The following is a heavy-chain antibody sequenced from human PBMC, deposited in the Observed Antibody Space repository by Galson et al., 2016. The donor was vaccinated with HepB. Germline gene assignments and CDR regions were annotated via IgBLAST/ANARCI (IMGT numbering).Heavy chain of an antibody. J-gene: IGHJ5*02. CDR2: INSNSGST. CDR3: GRYSIALAGTYFDP. Sequence: SVKVSCKASGYTFTDYYIHWVRQAPGQGLEWMGWINSNSGSTNYAPKFQGRVTMTRDKSISTVYMELNSLTSDDTAMYYCGRYSIALAGTYFDPWGQGTLVTVSS. D-gene: IGHD6-19*01. V-gene: IGHV1-2*02. CDR1: GYTFTDYY.